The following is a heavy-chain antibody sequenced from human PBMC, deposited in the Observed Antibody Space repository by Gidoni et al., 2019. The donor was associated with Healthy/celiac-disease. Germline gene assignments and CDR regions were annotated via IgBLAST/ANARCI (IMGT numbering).Heavy chain of an antibody. D-gene: IGHD3-3*01. CDR3: AKDNQRFLEWFDPDY. J-gene: IGHJ4*02. V-gene: IGHV3-9*01. CDR1: GFTFDDYA. CDR2: ISWNSGSI. Sequence: EVQLVESGGCLVQPGRSMRLSCAASGFTFDDYAMHWVRQAPGNGLEWVSGISWNSGSIGYADSVKGRFTIARVNAKNSLYLQMNSLRAEDTALYYCAKDNQRFLEWFDPDYWGQGTLVTVSS.